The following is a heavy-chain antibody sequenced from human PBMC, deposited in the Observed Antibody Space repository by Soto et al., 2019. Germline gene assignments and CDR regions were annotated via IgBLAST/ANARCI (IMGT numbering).Heavy chain of an antibody. CDR3: ARHVGGLRATFFDY. CDR2: IYPSDSDI. V-gene: IGHV5-51*01. CDR1: GYSFSSYW. Sequence: PGESLKISCKGSGYSFSSYWIGWVRQMPGKGLEWMGIIYPSDSDIRYSPSFQGQVTISADKSINTAYLQWSSLQASDTAIYYCARHVGGLRATFFDYWGQGTLVTVSS. D-gene: IGHD4-17*01. J-gene: IGHJ4*02.